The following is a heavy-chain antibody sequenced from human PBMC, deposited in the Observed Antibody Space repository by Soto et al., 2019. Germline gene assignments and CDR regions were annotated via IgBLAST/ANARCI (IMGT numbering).Heavy chain of an antibody. CDR1: GGFISSSSYY. Sequence: SETLSLTCTVSGGFISSSSYYWGWIRQPPGKGLEWIGSIYYSGSTYYNPSLKSRVTISVDTSKNQFSLKLSSVTAADTAVYYCARHVDGFSYYFDYWGQGTLVTVSS. V-gene: IGHV4-39*01. J-gene: IGHJ4*02. CDR2: IYYSGST. D-gene: IGHD2-21*01. CDR3: ARHVDGFSYYFDY.